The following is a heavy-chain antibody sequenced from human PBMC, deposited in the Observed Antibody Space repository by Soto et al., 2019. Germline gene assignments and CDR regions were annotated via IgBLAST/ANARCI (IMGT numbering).Heavy chain of an antibody. CDR2: IIPIFGTA. CDR3: ALRIHMVRGPMANWFDP. V-gene: IGHV1-69*13. Sequence: SVKVSCKASGGTFSSYAISWVRQAPGQGLEWMGGIIPIFGTANYAQKFQGRVAITADESTSTAYMELSSLRSEDTAVYYCALRIHMVRGPMANWFDPWGQGTLVPS. D-gene: IGHD3-10*01. J-gene: IGHJ5*02. CDR1: GGTFSSYA.